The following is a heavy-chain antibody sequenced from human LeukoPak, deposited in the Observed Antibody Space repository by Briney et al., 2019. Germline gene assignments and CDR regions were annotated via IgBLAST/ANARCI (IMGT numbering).Heavy chain of an antibody. CDR2: ISYDGSNK. V-gene: IGHV3-30*18. J-gene: IGHJ6*02. CDR3: AKDFVFWSGYISYYYYGMDV. Sequence: GGSLRLSCAASGFTFSSYGMHWVRQAPGKGLEWVALISYDGSNKYYADSVKGRFTISRDNSKNTLYLQMNSLRAEDTAVYYCAKDFVFWSGYISYYYYGMDVWGQGTTVTVSS. D-gene: IGHD3-3*01. CDR1: GFTFSSYG.